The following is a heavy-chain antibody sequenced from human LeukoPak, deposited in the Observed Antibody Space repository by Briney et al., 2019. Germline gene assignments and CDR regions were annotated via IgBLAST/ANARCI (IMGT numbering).Heavy chain of an antibody. CDR2: ISAYNGNT. D-gene: IGHD2-15*01. CDR3: ARALYCSGGSCYVNYFDY. Sequence: EASVKVSCKASGYTFTSYGISWVRQAPGQGLEWMGWISAYNGNTNYAQKLQGRVTMTTDTSTSTAYMELRSLRSDDTAVYYCARALYCSGGSCYVNYFDYWGQGTLVTVSS. J-gene: IGHJ4*02. V-gene: IGHV1-18*01. CDR1: GYTFTSYG.